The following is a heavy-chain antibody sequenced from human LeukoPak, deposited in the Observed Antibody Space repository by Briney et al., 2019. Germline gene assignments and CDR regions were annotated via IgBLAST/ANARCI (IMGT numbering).Heavy chain of an antibody. J-gene: IGHJ4*02. V-gene: IGHV3-15*01. D-gene: IGHD3-22*01. CDR2: IKSKKNGGTT. CDR3: TTDHDSSGYYYTYAS. Sequence: GGSLRLSCAASGFTLSIYDMSWVRQAPGKGLEWVGRIKSKKNGGTTDYAAPVKGRFTISRDDSKNTLYLQMNSLKTEDTAVYYCTTDHDSSGYYYTYASWGQGTLVTVSS. CDR1: GFTLSIYD.